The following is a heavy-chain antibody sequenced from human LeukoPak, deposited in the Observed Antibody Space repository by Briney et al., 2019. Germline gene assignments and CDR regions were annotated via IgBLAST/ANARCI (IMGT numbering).Heavy chain of an antibody. D-gene: IGHD3-22*01. Sequence: GASVTVSCKVSGYTLTALSMHWVRQAPGKGLEWMGGFDPDTVETIYAQKFQGRVTMTEDTSTDTAYMDLSSLRSEDTAVYYCATVRYYDTPGDSDYFDYWGQGTLVTVSS. CDR3: ATVRYYDTPGDSDYFDY. CDR1: GYTLTALS. CDR2: FDPDTVET. V-gene: IGHV1-24*01. J-gene: IGHJ4*02.